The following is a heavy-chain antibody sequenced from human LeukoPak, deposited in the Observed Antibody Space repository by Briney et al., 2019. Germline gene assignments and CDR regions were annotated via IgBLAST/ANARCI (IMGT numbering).Heavy chain of an antibody. CDR3: ARVAQVAAAATHAFDI. CDR1: GFTFSSYS. V-gene: IGHV3-21*01. J-gene: IGHJ3*02. CDR2: ISSSSSYI. D-gene: IGHD6-13*01. Sequence: GGSLRLSCAASGFTFSSYSMNWVRQAPGKGLEWVSSISSSSSYIYYADSVKGRFTISRDNAKNSLYLQMNSLRAEDTAVYYCARVAQVAAAATHAFDIWGQGTMVTVSS.